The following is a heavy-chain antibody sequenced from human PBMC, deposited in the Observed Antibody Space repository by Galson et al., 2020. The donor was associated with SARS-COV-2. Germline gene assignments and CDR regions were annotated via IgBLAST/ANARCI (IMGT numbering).Heavy chain of an antibody. CDR1: GFTFSSYS. D-gene: IGHD2-15*01. V-gene: IGHV3-48*01. J-gene: IGHJ4*02. CDR3: QRCRGGSCSTPDY. CDR2: ISSSSSTI. Sequence: GGSLRFSCAASGFTFSSYSMNWVRQAPGKGLEWVSYISSSSSTIYYADSVKGRFTISRDNAKNSLYLQMNSLRAEDTAVYYCQRCRGGSCSTPDYWGQGTLVTVSS.